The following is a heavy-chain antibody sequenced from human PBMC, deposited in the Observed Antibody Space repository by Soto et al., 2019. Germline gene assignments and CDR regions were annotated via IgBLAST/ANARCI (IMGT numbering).Heavy chain of an antibody. CDR2: INPSGGST. CDR3: AREGGRYYSDSSGYYPINY. D-gene: IGHD3-22*01. CDR1: GYTFTNYH. V-gene: IGHV1-46*01. J-gene: IGHJ4*02. Sequence: QVRLVQSGTEVKKPGASVQVSCKASGYTFTNYHMHWVRQAPGQGLEWMGMINPSGGSTRSAQKFQGRVTMTRDTSTSTVYMELSSLRSEDTAVYYCAREGGRYYSDSSGYYPINYWGQGTLVTVSS.